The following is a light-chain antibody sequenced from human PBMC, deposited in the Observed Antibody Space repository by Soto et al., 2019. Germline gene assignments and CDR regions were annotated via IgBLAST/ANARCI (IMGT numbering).Light chain of an antibody. V-gene: IGLV1-40*01. CDR1: SSNIGAGYD. Sequence: QPVLTQPPSVSGAPGQRVTISCTGRSSNIGAGYDVHWYQQLPGTAPKLLIYGNSNRPSGVPDRFSGSKSGTSASLAITGLQAEDEADYYCQSYDSSLSSWVFGGGTKPTVL. CDR3: QSYDSSLSSWV. J-gene: IGLJ3*02. CDR2: GNS.